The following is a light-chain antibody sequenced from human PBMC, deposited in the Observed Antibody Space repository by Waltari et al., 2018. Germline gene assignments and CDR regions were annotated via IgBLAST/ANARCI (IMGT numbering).Light chain of an antibody. Sequence: DIQLTQSPSFLSASVGDRVTITCRASQGIDSYLAWYQQKPGKAPKLLIYGVSTLQSGVPSRFSGSGSVIEFTLTISSLQPEDFATYYCQQLKSYSITFGQGTRLEIK. J-gene: IGKJ5*01. CDR1: QGIDSY. CDR3: QQLKSYSIT. V-gene: IGKV1-9*01. CDR2: GVS.